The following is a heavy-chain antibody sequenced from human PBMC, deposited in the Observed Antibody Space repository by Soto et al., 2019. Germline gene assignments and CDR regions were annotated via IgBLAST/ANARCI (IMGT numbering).Heavy chain of an antibody. CDR3: ARAGGTTVTGLWHFDS. CDR2: IWYDGTQK. CDR1: GFTFNTYS. D-gene: IGHD4-17*01. Sequence: ESGGGVVQPGRSLRLSCEASGFTFNTYSMHWVRQPPGKGLEWLAAIWYDGTQKYYADPVKGRFIISRDNSKKTLYLEMNSLRAEDTAVYYCARAGGTTVTGLWHFDSWGQGTLVTVSS. V-gene: IGHV3-33*01. J-gene: IGHJ4*02.